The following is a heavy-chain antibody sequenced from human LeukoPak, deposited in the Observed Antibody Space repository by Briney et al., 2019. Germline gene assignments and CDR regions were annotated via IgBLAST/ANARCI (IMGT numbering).Heavy chain of an antibody. CDR2: IYYSGST. CDR1: GGSISSGGYY. Sequence: SQTLSLTCAVSGGSISSGGYYWSWIRQHPGKGLEWIGYIYYSGSTYYNPSLKSRVTISVDTSKNQFSLKLSSVTAADTAVYYCARGVYYDSSGYSEGFAFDIWGQGTMVTVSS. D-gene: IGHD3-22*01. CDR3: ARGVYYDSSGYSEGFAFDI. V-gene: IGHV4-31*11. J-gene: IGHJ3*02.